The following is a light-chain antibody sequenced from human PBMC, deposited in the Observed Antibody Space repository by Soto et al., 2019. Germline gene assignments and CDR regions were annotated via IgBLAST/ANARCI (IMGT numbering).Light chain of an antibody. V-gene: IGLV1-44*01. CDR2: ANN. CDR1: SSNIGSET. Sequence: QSVLTQPPSASGTPGQRVTISCSGSSSNIGSETVNWYQQVPGTAPKLLIYANNRRPSGVPDRFSVSKSGTSASLAIGGLQSEDEADYYCSAWDDSLKGWVFGGGTTVTVL. CDR3: SAWDDSLKGWV. J-gene: IGLJ3*02.